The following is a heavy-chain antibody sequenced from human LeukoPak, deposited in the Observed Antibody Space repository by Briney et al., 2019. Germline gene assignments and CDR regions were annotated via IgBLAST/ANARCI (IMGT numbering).Heavy chain of an antibody. Sequence: SETLSLTCTVSGGSINNGGYYWSWIRQHPGKGLEWIGYIYHSGSTYYNPSLQSRVTISLDTSKSRSSLRLPSVTAADTAVYFCARSKSWAHADSWGQGTLVTVSS. CDR3: ARSKSWAHADS. V-gene: IGHV4-30-4*01. J-gene: IGHJ4*02. CDR1: GGSINNGGYY. CDR2: IYHSGST. D-gene: IGHD1-26*01.